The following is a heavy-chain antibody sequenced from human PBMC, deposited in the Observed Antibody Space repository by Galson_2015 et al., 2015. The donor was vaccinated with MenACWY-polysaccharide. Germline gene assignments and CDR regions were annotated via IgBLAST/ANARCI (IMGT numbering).Heavy chain of an antibody. D-gene: IGHD3-16*01. J-gene: IGHJ5*02. CDR1: GGSISSSY. CDR3: VAELFQAPFGWFDP. Sequence: SETLSLTCTVSGGSISSSYWGWIRQSPGKGLEWIGYMHTSGRSNYNPSLRSRVTISVDTSKNEFSLNLSSVTAADTAVYYCVAELFQAPFGWFDPWGQGAQVIVSS. V-gene: IGHV4-59*01. CDR2: MHTSGRS.